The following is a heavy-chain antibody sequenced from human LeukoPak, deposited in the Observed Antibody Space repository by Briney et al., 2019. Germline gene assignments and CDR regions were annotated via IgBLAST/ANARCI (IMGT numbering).Heavy chain of an antibody. Sequence: GGSLRLSCAASGLTFSSYSMNWVRQAPGKGLGWVAFTSFDESNKLYADSVEGRFTISRDNSKNTLFLQMHNLRVDDTAMYYCAVVAGRFPPDYWGQGTLVTVSS. CDR1: GLTFSSYS. V-gene: IGHV3-30*03. CDR2: TSFDESNK. D-gene: IGHD6-19*01. J-gene: IGHJ4*02. CDR3: AVVAGRFPPDY.